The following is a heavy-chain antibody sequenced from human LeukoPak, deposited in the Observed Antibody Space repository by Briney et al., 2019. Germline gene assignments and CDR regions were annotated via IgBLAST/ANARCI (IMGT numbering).Heavy chain of an antibody. J-gene: IGHJ4*02. CDR3: TRDTRDNTQG. Sequence: PGGSLRLSCAASGFTFSGSAMHWVRQASGKGLEWVGRIRSKANSYATAYAASVKGRFTISRDDSKNTAYLQMNSLKTEDTAVYYCTRDTRDNTQGWGQGTLVTVSS. CDR2: IRSKANSYAT. CDR1: GFTFSGSA. V-gene: IGHV3-73*01. D-gene: IGHD5-24*01.